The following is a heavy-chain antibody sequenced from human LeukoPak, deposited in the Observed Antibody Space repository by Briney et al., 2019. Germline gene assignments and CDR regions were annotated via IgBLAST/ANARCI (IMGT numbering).Heavy chain of an antibody. D-gene: IGHD4-17*01. V-gene: IGHV3-23*01. J-gene: IGHJ4*02. Sequence: GGSLRLSCAASGFTFSSYAMSWVRQAPGKGLEWVSAISGSGGSTYYADSVKGRFTIPRDNSKNTLYLQMNSLRAEDTAVYYCARALYGDYETYYFDYWGQGTLVTVSS. CDR3: ARALYGDYETYYFDY. CDR1: GFTFSSYA. CDR2: ISGSGGST.